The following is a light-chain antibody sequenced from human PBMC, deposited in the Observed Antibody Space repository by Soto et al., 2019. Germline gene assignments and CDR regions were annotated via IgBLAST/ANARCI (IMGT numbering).Light chain of an antibody. V-gene: IGKV3-11*01. CDR3: QQRINWPIT. J-gene: IGKJ4*01. CDR2: DLS. Sequence: IVLTQSPATLSLSPGERTTLSSRSSQSVSRFIAWYQQRPGQPPRLLIYDLSNRATGSPSRFSGSGSGTDFTLTISSLEAEDFAVYYCQQRINWPITFGGETKVEIK. CDR1: QSVSRF.